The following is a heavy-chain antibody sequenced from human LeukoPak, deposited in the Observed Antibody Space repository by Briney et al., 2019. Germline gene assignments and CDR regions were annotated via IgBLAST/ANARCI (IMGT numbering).Heavy chain of an antibody. D-gene: IGHD2-21*02. J-gene: IGHJ5*02. CDR2: INYKGST. V-gene: IGHV4-61*08. Sequence: SETLSLTCTVSGGSVTSGGYYWSWIRQSPGKGLEWIGYINYKGSTNYNPSLKSRVTISADASKNQFSLKVTSVTAADTAVYYCARAPEYQLLFSWFDPWGQGTLVTVSS. CDR3: ARAPEYQLLFSWFDP. CDR1: GGSVTSGGYY.